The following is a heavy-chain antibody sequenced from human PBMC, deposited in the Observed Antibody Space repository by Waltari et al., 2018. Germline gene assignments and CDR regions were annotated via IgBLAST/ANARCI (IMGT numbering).Heavy chain of an antibody. V-gene: IGHV3-23*03. J-gene: IGHJ4*02. CDR1: GFTFSSYA. CDR3: AKGSSGATFDY. Sequence: VQLLESGGGLVQPGGSLRLSCAASGFTFSSYALSWVRQAPGKGLEWVSVIYSGGSTYYADSVKGRFTISRDNSKNTLYLQMNSLRAEDTAVYYCAKGSSGATFDYWGQGTLVTVSS. D-gene: IGHD3-22*01. CDR2: IYSGGST.